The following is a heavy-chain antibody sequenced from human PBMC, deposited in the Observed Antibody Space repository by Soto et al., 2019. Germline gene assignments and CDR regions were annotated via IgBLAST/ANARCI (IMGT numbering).Heavy chain of an antibody. CDR3: ARDSIAAAGTYYGMDV. D-gene: IGHD6-13*01. CDR1: GDSISSSSYY. CDR2: IYYSGST. J-gene: IGHJ6*02. Sequence: SETLSLTCTVSGDSISSSSYYWGWIRQPPGKGLEWIGSIYYSGSTYYNPSLKSRVTISVDTSKNQFSLKLSSVTAADTAVYYCARDSIAAAGTYYGMDVWGQGTTVT. V-gene: IGHV4-39*02.